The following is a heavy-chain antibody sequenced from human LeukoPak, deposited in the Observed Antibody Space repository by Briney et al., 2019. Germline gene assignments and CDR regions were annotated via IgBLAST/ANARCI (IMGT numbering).Heavy chain of an antibody. Sequence: GGSLRLSCAASGFTFSSYSMNWVRQAPGKGLEGVSSISSSSSYIYYADSVKGRFTISRDNAKNSLYLQMNSLRAEDTAVYYCARDTYGSGSYSGYWGQGTLVTVSS. J-gene: IGHJ4*02. CDR2: ISSSSSYI. V-gene: IGHV3-21*01. D-gene: IGHD3-10*01. CDR3: ARDTYGSGSYSGY. CDR1: GFTFSSYS.